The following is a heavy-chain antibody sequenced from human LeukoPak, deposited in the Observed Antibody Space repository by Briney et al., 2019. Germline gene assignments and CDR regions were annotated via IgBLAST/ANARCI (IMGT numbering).Heavy chain of an antibody. CDR1: GFTFSTYW. Sequence: PGGSLRLSCAASGFTFSTYWMSWVRQAPGKGLEWVSYIRSDSSAIYYADSVKGRFTISRDNAKKSLYLQMNSLRAEDTAVYYCASREGYYYDSSGIALGIWGQGTLVTVSS. V-gene: IGHV3-48*01. CDR2: IRSDSSAI. J-gene: IGHJ4*02. D-gene: IGHD3-22*01. CDR3: ASREGYYYDSSGIALGI.